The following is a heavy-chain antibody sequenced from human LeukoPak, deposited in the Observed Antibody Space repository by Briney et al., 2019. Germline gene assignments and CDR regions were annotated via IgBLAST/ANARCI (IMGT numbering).Heavy chain of an antibody. Sequence: GRSLRLSCAASGFTFDDYAMHWVRQAPGKGLEWVSGISWNSGSIGYADSVRGRFTISRDNAKNSLYLQMNSLRAEDMALYYCAKAAYYYGSGSYYYLDYWGQGTLVTVSS. J-gene: IGHJ4*02. D-gene: IGHD3-10*01. CDR3: AKAAYYYGSGSYYYLDY. CDR2: ISWNSGSI. V-gene: IGHV3-9*03. CDR1: GFTFDDYA.